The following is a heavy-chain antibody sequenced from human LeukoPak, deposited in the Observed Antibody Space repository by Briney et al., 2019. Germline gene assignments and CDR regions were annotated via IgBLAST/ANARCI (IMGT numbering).Heavy chain of an antibody. CDR3: ARSYYDFWSGYYSTTYPIDY. J-gene: IGHJ4*02. D-gene: IGHD3-3*01. CDR2: INHSGST. Sequence: PSETLSLTCAVYGGSFSGYYWSWIRQPPGKGLEWIGEINHSGSTNYNPSLKSRVTISVDTSKNQFSLKLSSVTAADTAVYYCARSYYDFWSGYYSTTYPIDYWGQGTLVTVSS. V-gene: IGHV4-34*01. CDR1: GGSFSGYY.